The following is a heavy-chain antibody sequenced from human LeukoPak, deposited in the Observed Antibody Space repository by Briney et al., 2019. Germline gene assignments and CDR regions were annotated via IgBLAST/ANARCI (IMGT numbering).Heavy chain of an antibody. J-gene: IGHJ4*02. CDR3: AKDSTYYYGSGSFPHDF. CDR2: ISGSGGST. CDR1: GFTFRSYA. D-gene: IGHD3-10*01. V-gene: IGHV3-23*01. Sequence: GGSLRLSCAASGFTFRSYAMNWVRQAPGKGLEWVSAISGSGGSTYYADSVKGRFTISRDNSKNTLYLQMNSLRAEDTAVYYCAKDSTYYYGSGSFPHDFWGQGTLVTVPS.